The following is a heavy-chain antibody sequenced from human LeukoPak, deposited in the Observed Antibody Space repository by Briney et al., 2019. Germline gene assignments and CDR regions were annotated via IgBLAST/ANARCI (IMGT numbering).Heavy chain of an antibody. Sequence: PSQTLSLTCTVSGGSISSGSYYWSWIRQPAGKGLEWIGRIYTSGSTNYNPSLKSRVTISGDTSKNQFPLKPRSVTAAHTAVYYCARDSSGWKSNGAFDIWGQGTMVTVSS. CDR2: IYTSGST. CDR3: ARDSSGWKSNGAFDI. V-gene: IGHV4-61*02. J-gene: IGHJ3*02. CDR1: GGSISSGSYY. D-gene: IGHD6-19*01.